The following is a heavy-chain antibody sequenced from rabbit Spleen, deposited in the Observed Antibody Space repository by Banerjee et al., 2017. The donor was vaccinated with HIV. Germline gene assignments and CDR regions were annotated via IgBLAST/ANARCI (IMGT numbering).Heavy chain of an antibody. J-gene: IGHJ6*01. CDR1: GFAFTTYY. CDR2: IDPVFGIA. D-gene: IGHD4-1*01. CDR3: ARDANSGWDL. V-gene: IGHV1S7*01. Sequence: QLKETGGGLVQPGGSLTLSCKASGFAFTTYYMSWVRQAPGRGLEWIGSIDPVFGIANYASWVNGRFTISGDNAQNTVDLQINSLTAADTATYFCARDANSGWDLWGPGTLVTVS.